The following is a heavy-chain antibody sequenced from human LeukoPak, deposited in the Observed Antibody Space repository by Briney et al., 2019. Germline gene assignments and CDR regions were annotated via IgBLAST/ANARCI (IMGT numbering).Heavy chain of an antibody. CDR1: GFTFSTYA. CDR2: MSYDGSEK. V-gene: IGHV3-30-3*01. Sequence: GGSLRLSCAASGFTFSTYAMHWVRQAPGKGLEWVGHMSYDGSEKHYVDSVRGRFTISRDTSKNTLYLEMTSLKTEDTAVYYCAREADSGYYRTADYWGQGTMVTVS. J-gene: IGHJ4*02. CDR3: AREADSGYYRTADY. D-gene: IGHD3-10*01.